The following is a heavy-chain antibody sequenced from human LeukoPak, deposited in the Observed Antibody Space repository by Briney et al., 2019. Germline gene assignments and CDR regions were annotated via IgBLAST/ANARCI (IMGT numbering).Heavy chain of an antibody. CDR2: VYYSGST. CDR3: TRSRSINYGDYGWFFY. D-gene: IGHD4-17*01. V-gene: IGHV4-59*08. J-gene: IGHJ4*02. Sequence: MPSETLSLICTVSSGSISKYYWSWIRQSPGKGLEWIGYVYYSGSTIYNPSLKSRVAISVDTSKNQFSLNLTSVTAADTAVYFCTRSRSINYGDYGWFFYWGQGTLVTVS. CDR1: SGSISKYY.